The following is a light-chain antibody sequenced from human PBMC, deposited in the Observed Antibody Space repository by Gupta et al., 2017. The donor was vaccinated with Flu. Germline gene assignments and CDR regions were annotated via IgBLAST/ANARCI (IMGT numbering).Light chain of an antibody. V-gene: IGLV2-14*01. CDR1: SSDVGGNNY. Sequence: QSALTQPASVSGSPGPSITISCPGTSSDVGGNNYVSWYQQHPGTAPKLMIYEVSNRPSGVPNRFSGSKSGNTASLTISGLQAEDEADYYCSSYTSSSTRVFGGGTKLTVL. CDR3: SSYTSSSTRV. CDR2: EVS. J-gene: IGLJ3*02.